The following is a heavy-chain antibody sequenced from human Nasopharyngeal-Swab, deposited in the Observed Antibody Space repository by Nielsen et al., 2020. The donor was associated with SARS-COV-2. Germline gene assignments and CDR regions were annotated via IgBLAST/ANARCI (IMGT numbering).Heavy chain of an antibody. J-gene: IGHJ4*02. Sequence: ASVKVSCKASGYTFTSYAMNWARQAPGQGLEWMGWINTNTGNPTYAQGFTGRFVFSLDTSVSTAYLQISSLKAEDTAVYYCAREGFERWLQWQGLSRHPSAGFDYWGQGTLVTVSS. CDR1: GYTFTSYA. CDR2: INTNTGNP. CDR3: AREGFERWLQWQGLSRHPSAGFDY. V-gene: IGHV7-4-1*02. D-gene: IGHD5-24*01.